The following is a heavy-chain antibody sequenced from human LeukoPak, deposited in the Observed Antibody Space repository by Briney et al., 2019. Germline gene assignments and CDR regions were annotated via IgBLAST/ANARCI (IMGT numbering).Heavy chain of an antibody. V-gene: IGHV4-31*03. CDR3: ARGMTKDYFDY. Sequence: PSQTLSLTCTVSGGSINSGGYYWSWIRQHPGKGLEWIGYIYYSGSTYYNPSLKSRVTISVDTSKNQFSLKLSSVTAADTAVYYCARGMTKDYFDYWGQGALVTVSS. J-gene: IGHJ4*02. CDR1: GGSINSGGYY. CDR2: IYYSGST.